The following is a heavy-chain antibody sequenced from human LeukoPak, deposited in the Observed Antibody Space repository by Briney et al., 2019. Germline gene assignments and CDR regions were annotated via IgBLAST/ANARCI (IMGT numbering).Heavy chain of an antibody. D-gene: IGHD1-1*01. CDR2: IYGGVNT. V-gene: IGHV3-66*01. Sequence: GGSLRLSCAASGFTVSSNYMSWVRQAPGKGLEWVSVIYGGVNTVYADSVQGRFIISRDNSKNTLYLQMSSLRAEDTAVYYCAKSPKTGFLFDYWGKGTLVTVSS. CDR1: GFTVSSNY. CDR3: AKSPKTGFLFDY. J-gene: IGHJ4*02.